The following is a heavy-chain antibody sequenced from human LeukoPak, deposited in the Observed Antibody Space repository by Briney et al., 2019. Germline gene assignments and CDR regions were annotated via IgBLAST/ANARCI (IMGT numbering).Heavy chain of an antibody. CDR2: IYPGDSNT. D-gene: IGHD3-22*01. CDR3: ATYSYTVGYYAFDI. V-gene: IGHV5-51*01. Sequence: GESLKISCKGSGYSFTRYWIGWVRQMPGKGLEWMGIIYPGDSNTQYTPSFQDQVTISADKSITTAYLQWSRLKASDTAMYYCATYSYTVGYYAFDIWGQGTMVTVSS. J-gene: IGHJ3*02. CDR1: GYSFTRYW.